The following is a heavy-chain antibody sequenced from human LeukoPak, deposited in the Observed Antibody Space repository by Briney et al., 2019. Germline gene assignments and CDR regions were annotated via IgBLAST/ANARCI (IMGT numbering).Heavy chain of an antibody. CDR3: ARSSVGSGSNFDY. V-gene: IGHV4-59*12. J-gene: IGHJ4*02. Sequence: SETLSLTCTVSGGSISSYYWSWIRQPPGKGLEWIGYIYYSGSTNYNPSLKSRVTISVDTSKNQFSLKLSSVAAADTAVYYCARSSVGSGSNFDYWGQGTLVTVSS. D-gene: IGHD3-10*01. CDR1: GGSISSYY. CDR2: IYYSGST.